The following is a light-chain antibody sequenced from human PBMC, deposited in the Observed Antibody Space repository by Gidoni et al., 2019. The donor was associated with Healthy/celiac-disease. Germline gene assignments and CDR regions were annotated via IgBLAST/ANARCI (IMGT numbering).Light chain of an antibody. CDR3: QSYDSSLSGSV. J-gene: IGLJ2*01. CDR2: GNS. V-gene: IGLV1-40*01. CDR1: SSNIGAGYD. Sequence: QSVLTQPPSVSGAPGQRVTISCTGSSSNIGAGYDVHWYQQLPGTAPKLIIYGNSNRPSGVPDRFSGSKSGTSASLAITGLQAEDEADYYRQSYDSSLSGSVFGGGTKLTVL.